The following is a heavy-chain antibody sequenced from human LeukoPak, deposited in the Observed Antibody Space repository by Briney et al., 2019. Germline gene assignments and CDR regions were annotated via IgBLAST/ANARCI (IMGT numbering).Heavy chain of an antibody. J-gene: IGHJ4*02. CDR1: GGSISNYY. V-gene: IGHV4-59*01. D-gene: IGHD2/OR15-2a*01. CDR3: ARDRNANIDFDY. Sequence: SETLSLTCTVSGGSISNYYWSWIRQPPGKGLEWIGYVYYSGSTNYNPSLKSRATLSVDTSKNQFSLKPSSVTAADTAVYYCARDRNANIDFDYWGQGTLVTVSS. CDR2: VYYSGST.